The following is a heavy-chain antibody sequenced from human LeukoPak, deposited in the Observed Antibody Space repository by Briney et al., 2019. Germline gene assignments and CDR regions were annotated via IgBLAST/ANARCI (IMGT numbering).Heavy chain of an antibody. CDR2: INHSGST. Sequence: PSETLSLTCAVYGGSFSGYYWSWIRQPPGKGLEWIGEINHSGSTNYNPSLKSRVTISVDTSKNQFSLKLSSVTAADTAVYYCAMWSYYVRYGMDVWGQGTTVTVSS. CDR1: GGSFSGYY. J-gene: IGHJ6*02. V-gene: IGHV4-34*01. D-gene: IGHD1-26*01. CDR3: AMWSYYVRYGMDV.